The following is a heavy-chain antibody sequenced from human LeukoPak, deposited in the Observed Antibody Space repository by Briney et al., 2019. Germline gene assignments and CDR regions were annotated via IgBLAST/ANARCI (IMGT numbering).Heavy chain of an antibody. CDR1: GYSFSGYY. CDR3: VRDYGGNSLLDY. D-gene: IGHD4-23*01. V-gene: IGHV1-2*02. Sequence: ASVKVSCKASGYSFSGYYIHWVRQAPGQGLEWMGWIRPNNGDTNYAQGFRGRVTLTRDTSITTAYMELRGLTSDDTAVYYCVRDYGGNSLLDYWGQGTLVAVSS. J-gene: IGHJ4*02. CDR2: IRPNNGDT.